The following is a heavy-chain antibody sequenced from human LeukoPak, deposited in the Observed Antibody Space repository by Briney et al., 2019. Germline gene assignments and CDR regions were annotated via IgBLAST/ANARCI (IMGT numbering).Heavy chain of an antibody. Sequence: GGSLRLSCAASGFTFSSYAMSWVRQAPGKGLEWVSAISGSGGSTYYADSVKGRFTISRDNSKNTLYLQMNSLRAEDTAVYYCAELSGYSYGLFDYWGQGTLVTVSS. CDR3: AELSGYSYGLFDY. CDR2: ISGSGGST. CDR1: GFTFSSYA. V-gene: IGHV3-23*01. D-gene: IGHD5-18*01. J-gene: IGHJ4*02.